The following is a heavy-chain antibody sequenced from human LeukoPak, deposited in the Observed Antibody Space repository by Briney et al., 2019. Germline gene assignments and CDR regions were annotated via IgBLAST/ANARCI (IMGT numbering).Heavy chain of an antibody. Sequence: SETLSLTCAVYGGSFSGYYWSWIRQPPGKGLEWIGEIDYSGNTNYNPSLKSRVTISVDTSKNQFSLKLTSVTAADTAIYYCARGGQLGSWGQGTLVTVSS. J-gene: IGHJ5*02. CDR2: IDYSGNT. V-gene: IGHV4-34*01. CDR3: ARGGQLGS. D-gene: IGHD6-13*01. CDR1: GGSFSGYY.